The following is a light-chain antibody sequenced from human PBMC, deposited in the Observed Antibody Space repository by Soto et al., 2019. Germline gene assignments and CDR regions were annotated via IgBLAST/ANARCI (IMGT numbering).Light chain of an antibody. CDR1: QSISSW. J-gene: IGKJ1*01. CDR2: DAS. Sequence: DIQMTQSPSTLSASVGERVTITCRASQSISSWLAWYQQKPGKAPKLLIYDASSLESGVPSRFSGSGSETDFTLTISGLQPDDFATYYCQQYNTWGTFGQGTKVEIK. V-gene: IGKV1-5*01. CDR3: QQYNTWGT.